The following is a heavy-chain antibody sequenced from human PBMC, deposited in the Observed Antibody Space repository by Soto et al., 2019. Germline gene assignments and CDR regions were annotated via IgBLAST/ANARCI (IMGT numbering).Heavy chain of an antibody. J-gene: IGHJ3*02. CDR3: ASYYYYDSSGYPHDDAFDI. V-gene: IGHV5-51*01. Sequence: GESLKISCKGSGYSFTSYWIGWVRQMPGKGLEWMGIIYPGDSDTRYSPSFQGQVTISADKSISTAYLQWSSLKASDTAMYYCASYYYYDSSGYPHDDAFDIWGQGTMVTVSS. D-gene: IGHD3-22*01. CDR1: GYSFTSYW. CDR2: IYPGDSDT.